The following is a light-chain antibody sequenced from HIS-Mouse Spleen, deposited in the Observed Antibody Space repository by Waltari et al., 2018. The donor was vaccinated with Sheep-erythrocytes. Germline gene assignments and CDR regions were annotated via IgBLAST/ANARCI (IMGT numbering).Light chain of an antibody. V-gene: IGLV2-8*01. CDR1: SIDVGGYNF. J-gene: IGLJ3*02. Sequence: QSALTQPPSASGSPGQSVTISCTGTSIDVGGYNFVSWYQPHPGKAPKRIIYEVSKRPSGVPDRFSGSKSGNTASLTVSGLQAEDEADYYCSSYAGSNNWVFGGGTKLTVL. CDR2: EVS. CDR3: SSYAGSNNWV.